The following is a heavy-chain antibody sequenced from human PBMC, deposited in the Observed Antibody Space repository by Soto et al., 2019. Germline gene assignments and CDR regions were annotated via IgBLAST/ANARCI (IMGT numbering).Heavy chain of an antibody. J-gene: IGHJ5*01. Sequence: SETLSLTCSVSGDSISTVDYFWAWIRQPPGQALEYIGYIYKSTTTYYNPSFESRVAIPLDTSKSQFSLTVTSVTAADTAVYFCARGRYCLTGRCFPNWFDSWGQGTLVTVSS. CDR3: ARGRYCLTGRCFPNWFDS. D-gene: IGHD2-15*01. CDR1: GDSISTVDYF. V-gene: IGHV4-30-4*01. CDR2: IYKSTTT.